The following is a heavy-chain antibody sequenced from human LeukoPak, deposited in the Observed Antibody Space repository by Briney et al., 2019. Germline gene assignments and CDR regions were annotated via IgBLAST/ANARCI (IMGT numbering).Heavy chain of an antibody. V-gene: IGHV3-30*02. J-gene: IGHJ4*02. Sequence: GGSLRLSCAASGFTFSSYGMHWVRQAPGKGLEWVAFIRYDGSNKYYADSVKGRFTISRDNSKNTLYLQMNSLRAEDTAVYYCAKDRRPLTGVYYFDYWGQGTLVTVSS. CDR2: IRYDGSNK. D-gene: IGHD7-27*01. CDR3: AKDRRPLTGVYYFDY. CDR1: GFTFSSYG.